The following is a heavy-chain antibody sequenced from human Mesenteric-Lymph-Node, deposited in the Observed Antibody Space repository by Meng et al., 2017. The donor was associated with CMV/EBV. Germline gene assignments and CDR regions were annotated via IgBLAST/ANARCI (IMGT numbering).Heavy chain of an antibody. CDR2: INPNSGGT. CDR3: ARSSSSSPSGDY. CDR1: GYTFTGYY. J-gene: IGHJ4*02. D-gene: IGHD6-6*01. Sequence: ASVKVSCKASGYTFTGYYMHWVRQAPGQGLEWMGCINPNSGGTNYAQKFQGRVTMTRDTSISTAYMELSRLRSDDTAVYYCARSSSSSPSGDYWGQGTLVTVSS. V-gene: IGHV1-2*02.